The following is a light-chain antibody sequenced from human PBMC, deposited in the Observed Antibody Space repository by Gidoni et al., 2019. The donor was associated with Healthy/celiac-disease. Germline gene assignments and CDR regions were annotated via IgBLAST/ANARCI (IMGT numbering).Light chain of an antibody. V-gene: IGLV2-14*01. J-gene: IGLJ3*02. CDR3: SSYTISSTPWV. Sequence: SALTQPASVSASPGQSITISCTGTSSDVGIYNYVSWYQQHPGTAPKLMIYEVSNRPSGVSNRFSGSKSGNTASLTISGLQAEDEADYYCSSYTISSTPWVFGGGTKLTVL. CDR1: SSDVGIYNY. CDR2: EVS.